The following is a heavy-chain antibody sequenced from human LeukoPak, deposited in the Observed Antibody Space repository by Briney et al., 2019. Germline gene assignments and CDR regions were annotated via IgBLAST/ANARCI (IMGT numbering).Heavy chain of an antibody. Sequence: GESLKISCKGSGYSFTSYWIAWVRQMPGKGLEWMGIIYPGDSDTTYSPSFQGQVTLSADKSISTAYLQWSSLKASDTAIYYCARHTAVAAQFDYWGQGTLVTVSS. V-gene: IGHV5-51*01. J-gene: IGHJ4*02. CDR1: GYSFTSYW. D-gene: IGHD6-19*01. CDR2: IYPGDSDT. CDR3: ARHTAVAAQFDY.